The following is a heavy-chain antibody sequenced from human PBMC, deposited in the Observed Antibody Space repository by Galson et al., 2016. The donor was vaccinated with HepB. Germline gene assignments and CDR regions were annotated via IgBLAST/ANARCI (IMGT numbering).Heavy chain of an antibody. CDR3: ARGLLERRLKNLKFFYYYNLDV. J-gene: IGHJ6*03. CDR1: GGMFSDYY. V-gene: IGHV4-34*01. Sequence: SETLSLTCAVYGGMFSDYYWSWIRQPPGTGLEWIAEINDSGSTNYNPSLKSRVTISVDTSKNQFSLKVSSVTAADTAVYYCARGLLERRLKNLKFFYYYNLDVWGQGTTVTVSS. CDR2: INDSGST. D-gene: IGHD3-3*01.